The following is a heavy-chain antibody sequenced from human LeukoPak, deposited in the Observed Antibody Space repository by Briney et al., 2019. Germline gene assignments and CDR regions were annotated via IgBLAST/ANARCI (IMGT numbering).Heavy chain of an antibody. CDR3: AVGYCSSTSCYWHYDYYMDV. Sequence: SVKVSCKASGGTFSSYAISWVRQAPGQGLEWRGGIIPIFGTANYAQKFQGIITITTNETTNTAYMELSSLRSEDPAVYYCAVGYCSSTSCYWHYDYYMDVWGKGTTVTVSS. D-gene: IGHD2-2*01. CDR1: GGTFSSYA. J-gene: IGHJ6*03. V-gene: IGHV1-69*05. CDR2: IIPIFGTA.